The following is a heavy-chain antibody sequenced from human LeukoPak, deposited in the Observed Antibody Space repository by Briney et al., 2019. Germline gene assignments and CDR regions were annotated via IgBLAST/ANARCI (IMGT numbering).Heavy chain of an antibody. CDR2: IWYDGSNI. D-gene: IGHD3-22*01. Sequence: GRSLRLSCAASGLTLSSFGMHWVRQAPGKGLEWVAHIWYDGSNIYYADSVKGRFTVSRDNSKNTVYLITNSLRAEDTAVYYCAKDFVDYYDSSGYPLHAFDIWGQGTTVTVSS. CDR3: AKDFVDYYDSSGYPLHAFDI. V-gene: IGHV3-33*06. CDR1: GLTLSSFG. J-gene: IGHJ3*02.